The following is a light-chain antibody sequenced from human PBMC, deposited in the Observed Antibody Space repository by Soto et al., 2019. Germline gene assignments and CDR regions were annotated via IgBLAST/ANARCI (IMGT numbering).Light chain of an antibody. Sequence: EIVMTQSPATQSVSPLETGNLSFMASQSVSSNLAWYQQKPGQAPRLLIYGASTRATGIPARFSGSGSGTDFTLTISSLEAEDFAVYYCQQRYNWPRITFGQGTRLEIK. CDR2: GAS. V-gene: IGKV3-15*01. CDR3: QQRYNWPRIT. J-gene: IGKJ5*01. CDR1: QSVSSN.